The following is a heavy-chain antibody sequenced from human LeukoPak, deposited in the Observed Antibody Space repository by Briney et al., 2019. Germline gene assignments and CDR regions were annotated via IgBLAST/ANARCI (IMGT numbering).Heavy chain of an antibody. V-gene: IGHV3-30*18. CDR1: GFSFISYG. CDR3: AKRPSDYGDYVTYFDY. CDR2: ISDDGRSK. J-gene: IGHJ4*02. Sequence: GGSLRLSCAASGFSFISYGMHWVRQAPGKGLEWVGVISDDGRSKGYTDSVKGRFTISRDNSKDTLYLQMNSLRDEDTAVYYCAKRPSDYGDYVTYFDYWGQGTLVTVSS. D-gene: IGHD4-17*01.